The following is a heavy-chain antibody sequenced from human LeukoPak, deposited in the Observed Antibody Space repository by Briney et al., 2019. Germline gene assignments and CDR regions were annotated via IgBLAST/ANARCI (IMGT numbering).Heavy chain of an antibody. CDR3: ARALYCSSTSCKNWFDP. CDR2: IYYSGST. V-gene: IGHV4-39*07. CDR1: GGSISSSSYY. J-gene: IGHJ5*02. Sequence: SETLSLTCTVSGGSISSSSYYWGWIRQPPGKGLEWIGSIYYSGSTYYNPSLKSRVTISVDTSKNQFSLKLSSVTAADTAVYYCARALYCSSTSCKNWFDPWGQGTLVTVSS. D-gene: IGHD2-2*01.